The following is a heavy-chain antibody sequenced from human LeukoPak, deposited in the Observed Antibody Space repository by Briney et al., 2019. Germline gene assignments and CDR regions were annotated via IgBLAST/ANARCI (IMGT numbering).Heavy chain of an antibody. J-gene: IGHJ4*02. V-gene: IGHV3-7*01. Sequence: GGSLSLSCAASGFTFSNCWMSWVRQAPGKGLEWVANIKEDGSEKYYVDSVKGRFTISRDNARNSLYLQMNSLRAEDTAVYYCASGRQLGYWGQGTLVTVSS. D-gene: IGHD6-13*01. CDR1: GFTFSNCW. CDR2: IKEDGSEK. CDR3: ASGRQLGY.